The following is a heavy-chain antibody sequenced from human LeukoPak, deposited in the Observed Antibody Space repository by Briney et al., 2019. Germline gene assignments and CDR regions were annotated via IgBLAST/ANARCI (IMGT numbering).Heavy chain of an antibody. Sequence: PGGSLRLSCAASGFIFSNYEMNWVRQAPGKGLEWVSYISDGYTMYYTDSVKGRFIISRDNAKNSLYLQMNSLSAEDTAVYYCASSIVVVTARYNWFDPWGQGTLVTVSS. CDR1: GFIFSNYE. D-gene: IGHD2-21*02. J-gene: IGHJ5*02. V-gene: IGHV3-48*03. CDR2: ISDGYTM. CDR3: ASSIVVVTARYNWFDP.